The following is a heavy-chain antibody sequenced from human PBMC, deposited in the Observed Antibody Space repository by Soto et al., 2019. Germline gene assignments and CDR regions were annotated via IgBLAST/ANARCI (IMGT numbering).Heavy chain of an antibody. J-gene: IGHJ5*02. Sequence: GGSLRLSCAASGFTLDRYGMHWVRQAPGKGLEWVAVIWSDGSTEYYADSVKGRFTISRDNSKNTMYLQMNSLRCEDTGVYYCARGRIPSAIFDWFDPWGQGTLVTVSS. V-gene: IGHV3-33*01. CDR2: IWSDGSTE. CDR3: ARGRIPSAIFDWFDP. D-gene: IGHD2-2*01. CDR1: GFTLDRYG.